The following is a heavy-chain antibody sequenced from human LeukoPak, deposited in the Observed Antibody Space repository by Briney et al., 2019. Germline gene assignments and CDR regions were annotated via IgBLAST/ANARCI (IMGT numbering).Heavy chain of an antibody. J-gene: IGHJ4*02. CDR1: GYTFTDYF. CDR2: INPDGGGP. Sequence: ASVKVSCKTSGYTFTDYFMHWVRQAPGQGLEWTGWINPDGGGPRYAQKFQDRVTMTTDTSTNTAYMELSSLRSDDTAVYYCARAGITIFGVVNYYFDYWGQGTLVTVSS. V-gene: IGHV1-2*02. D-gene: IGHD3-3*01. CDR3: ARAGITIFGVVNYYFDY.